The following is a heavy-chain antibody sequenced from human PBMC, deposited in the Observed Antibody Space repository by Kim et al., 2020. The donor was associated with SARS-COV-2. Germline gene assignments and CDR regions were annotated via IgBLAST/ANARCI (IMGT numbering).Heavy chain of an antibody. J-gene: IGHJ6*03. V-gene: IGHV4-34*01. Sequence: SETLSLTCAVYGGSFSGYYWSWIRQPPGKGLEWIGEINHSGSTNYNPSIKSRVTISVDTSKNQFSLKLSSVTAADTAVYYCARGRGSWNQNYYYYMDVWG. D-gene: IGHD1-1*01. CDR3: ARGRGSWNQNYYYYMDV. CDR1: GGSFSGYY. CDR2: INHSGST.